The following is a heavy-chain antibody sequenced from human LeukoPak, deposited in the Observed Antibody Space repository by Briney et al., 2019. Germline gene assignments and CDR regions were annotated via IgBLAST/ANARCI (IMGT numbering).Heavy chain of an antibody. Sequence: GGSLRLSCAASGFSFRGYAMSWFRQAPGKGLEWVGFIRSKAYGGTTEYAASVKGRFTISRDDSKSIAYLQMNSLKTEDTAVYYCTRVLRGYGGYYFDYWGQGTLVTVSS. CDR3: TRVLRGYGGYYFDY. J-gene: IGHJ4*02. CDR1: GFSFRGYA. D-gene: IGHD4-23*01. V-gene: IGHV3-49*03. CDR2: IRSKAYGGTT.